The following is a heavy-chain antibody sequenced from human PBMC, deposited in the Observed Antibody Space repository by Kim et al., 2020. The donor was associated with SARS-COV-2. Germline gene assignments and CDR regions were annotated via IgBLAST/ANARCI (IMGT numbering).Heavy chain of an antibody. CDR3: ARAYCSSTSCYGEFDY. Sequence: GGSLRLSCAASGFTFSSYWMSWVRKAPGKGLEWVANIKQDGSEKYYVDSAKGRFTISRDNAKNSLYLQMNSLRAEDTAVYACARAYCSSTSCYGEFDYWGQGTLVPVSS. D-gene: IGHD2-2*01. CDR1: GFTFSSYW. V-gene: IGHV3-7*03. J-gene: IGHJ4*02. CDR2: IKQDGSEK.